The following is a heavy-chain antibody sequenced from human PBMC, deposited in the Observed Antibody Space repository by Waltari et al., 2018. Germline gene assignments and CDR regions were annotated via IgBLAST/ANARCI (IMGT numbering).Heavy chain of an antibody. V-gene: IGHV4-34*01. J-gene: IGHJ6*04. CDR1: GESFSGYR. D-gene: IGHD3-10*01. Sequence: QVQLQQWGAGLLKPSETLSLTCAVYGESFSGYRLSWICQPQGKGLEWIGEINHGGGTNYKPSLKSRVTISVDTSKNQFSLKLNSVTAADTGVYYCARVNTMIRGISPPLDVWGRGATVTVSS. CDR3: ARVNTMIRGISPPLDV. CDR2: INHGGGT.